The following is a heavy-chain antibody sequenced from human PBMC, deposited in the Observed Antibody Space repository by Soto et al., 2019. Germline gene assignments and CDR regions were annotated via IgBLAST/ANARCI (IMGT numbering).Heavy chain of an antibody. D-gene: IGHD3-22*01. Sequence: SETLSLTCTVSGDSIISGDYYCICSRQHPGKGLEWIGTIYFSGTTYYNPSFKSRVTISLDTSKSQFSLKMSSVTAADTDVYYCARRDRSGFSYWLDTWGQGTLVTVSS. CDR1: GDSIISGDYY. CDR3: ARRDRSGFSYWLDT. V-gene: IGHV4-31*03. J-gene: IGHJ5*02. CDR2: IYFSGTT.